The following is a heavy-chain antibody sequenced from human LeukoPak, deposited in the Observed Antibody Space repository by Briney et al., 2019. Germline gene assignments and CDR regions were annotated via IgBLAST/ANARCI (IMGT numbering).Heavy chain of an antibody. D-gene: IGHD7-27*01. J-gene: IGHJ4*02. CDR3: ARVRELGISYYFDS. CDR2: ISVYNGNT. CDR1: GYSFTSFA. Sequence: ASVKVSCXASGYSFTSFAISWVRQAPGQGLEWMGWISVYNGNTNSAQKFQGRVTMTTDTSTRTAYMELRSLRSDDTAVYYCARVRELGISYYFDSWGQGTLLTVSS. V-gene: IGHV1-18*01.